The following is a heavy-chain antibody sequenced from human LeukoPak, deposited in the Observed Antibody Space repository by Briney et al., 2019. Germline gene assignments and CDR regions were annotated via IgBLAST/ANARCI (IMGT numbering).Heavy chain of an antibody. J-gene: IGHJ4*02. Sequence: GASVTVSCTASGYTFTGYYMHWVRLAPGQGLEWMGWINPNSGGTNYAQKFQGRVTMTRDTSISTAYMELSRLRSDDTAVYYCARTPTYHYDSSGGDYWGQGTLVTVSS. V-gene: IGHV1-2*02. CDR2: INPNSGGT. D-gene: IGHD3-22*01. CDR1: GYTFTGYY. CDR3: ARTPTYHYDSSGGDY.